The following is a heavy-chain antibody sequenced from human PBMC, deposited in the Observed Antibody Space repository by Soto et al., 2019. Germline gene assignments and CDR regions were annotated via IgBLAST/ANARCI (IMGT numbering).Heavy chain of an antibody. D-gene: IGHD2-8*02. Sequence: ASVKVSCKASGYTFTRSGVSWVRQAPGQGLEWLGWINPDNGNTNYAQHLQGRVSLTTDTSTSTAYMDLRSLRSDDTAVYYCARDGGGPLLVSPGFWGQGTLVPVSS. CDR3: ARDGGGPLLVSPGF. CDR2: INPDNGNT. CDR1: GYTFTRSG. V-gene: IGHV1-18*01. J-gene: IGHJ4*02.